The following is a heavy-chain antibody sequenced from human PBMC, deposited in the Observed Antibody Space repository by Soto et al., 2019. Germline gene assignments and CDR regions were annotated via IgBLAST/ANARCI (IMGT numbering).Heavy chain of an antibody. Sequence: ETLSLTCAVYGGSFSGYYWSWIRQPPGKGLEWIGEINHSGSTNYNPSLKSRVTISVDTSKNQFSLKLSSVTAADTAVYYCARGHLINYYGSGSYRNWFDLWGQGTLVTVS. CDR2: INHSGST. D-gene: IGHD3-10*01. J-gene: IGHJ5*02. CDR3: ARGHLINYYGSGSYRNWFDL. V-gene: IGHV4-34*01. CDR1: GGSFSGYY.